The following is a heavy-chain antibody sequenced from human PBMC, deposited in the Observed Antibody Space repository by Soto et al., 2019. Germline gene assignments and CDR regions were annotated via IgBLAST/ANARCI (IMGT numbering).Heavy chain of an antibody. J-gene: IGHJ5*01. CDR1: GFTFSTYD. CDR2: TSGSADRT. CDR3: MKGSWLDS. Sequence: EVQLLESGGDLVQPGGSLRLSCVASGFTFSTYDMTWVRQAPGKGPECVAVTSGSADRTSYADSVKGRFTISRDNSENTLYLQMNSLTADDTAVYYCMKGSWLDSWGQGTLVTVSS. V-gene: IGHV3-23*01.